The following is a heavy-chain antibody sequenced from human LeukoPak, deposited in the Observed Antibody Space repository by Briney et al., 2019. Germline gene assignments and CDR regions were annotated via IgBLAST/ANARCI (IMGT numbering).Heavy chain of an antibody. D-gene: IGHD3-22*01. CDR1: GGTFSSYA. Sequence: SVKVSCKASGGTFSSYAISWVRQAPGQGLEWMGRIIPILGIANYAQKFQGRVTITADKSTSTAYMELSSLRSEDTAAYYCARDSFPYYYDSSGYYPFDYWGQGTLVTVSS. CDR3: ARDSFPYYYDSSGYYPFDY. V-gene: IGHV1-69*04. J-gene: IGHJ4*02. CDR2: IIPILGIA.